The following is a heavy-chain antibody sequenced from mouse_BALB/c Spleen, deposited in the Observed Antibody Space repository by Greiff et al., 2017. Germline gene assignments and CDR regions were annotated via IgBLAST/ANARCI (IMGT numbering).Heavy chain of an antibody. D-gene: IGHD4-1*01. CDR2: INPSTGYT. CDR3: ASHWAYAMDY. CDR1: GYTFTSYW. J-gene: IGHJ4*01. V-gene: IGHV1-7*01. Sequence: VQLQQSGAELAKPGASVKMSCKASGYTFTSYWMHWVKQRPGQGLEWIGYINPSTGYTGYNQKFKDKATLTADKSSSTAYMQLSSLTSEDSAVYYCASHWAYAMDYWGQGTSVTVSS.